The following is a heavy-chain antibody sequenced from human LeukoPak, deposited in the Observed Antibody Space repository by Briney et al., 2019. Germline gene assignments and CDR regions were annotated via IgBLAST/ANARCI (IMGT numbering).Heavy chain of an antibody. D-gene: IGHD3-16*02. CDR2: ISSSSSYI. CDR1: GFTFSSYS. Sequence: PGGSLRLSCAASGFTFSSYSMNWVRQAPGKGLEWVSSISSSSSYIYYADSVKGRFTISRDNAKNSLYPQMNSLRAEDTAVYYCATNLEYYDYVWGSYRPIDYWGQGTLVTVSS. CDR3: ATNLEYYDYVWGSYRPIDY. J-gene: IGHJ4*02. V-gene: IGHV3-21*01.